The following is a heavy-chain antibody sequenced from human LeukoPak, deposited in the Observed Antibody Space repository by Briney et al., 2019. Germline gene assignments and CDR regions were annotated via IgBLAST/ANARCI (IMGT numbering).Heavy chain of an antibody. J-gene: IGHJ4*02. CDR1: GFTFGDYA. D-gene: IGHD3-3*01. V-gene: IGHV3-7*03. CDR3: ARDQYDTWSRRGNFDS. CDR2: IKLDGSEK. Sequence: GGSLRLSCTASGFTFGDYAMSWIRQAPGKGLEWLANIKLDGSEKNYVDSVKGRFTISRDNTKNSLYLQMNSLRAEDTAVFYCARDQYDTWSRRGNFDSWGQGTLVIVSS.